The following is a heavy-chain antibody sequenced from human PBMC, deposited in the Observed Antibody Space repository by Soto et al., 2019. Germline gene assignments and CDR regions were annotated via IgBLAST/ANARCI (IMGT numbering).Heavy chain of an antibody. CDR1: GFTFDDYA. D-gene: IGHD3-10*01. CDR3: AKDYGSGSYYFDYYYYGMDV. Sequence: EVQLVESGGGLVQPGRSLRLSCAASGFTFDDYAMHWVRQAPGKGLEWVSGISWNSGSIGYADSVKGRFTISRDNAKNSLYLQLNSLRAEDTALYYCAKDYGSGSYYFDYYYYGMDVWGQGTTVTVSS. J-gene: IGHJ6*02. CDR2: ISWNSGSI. V-gene: IGHV3-9*01.